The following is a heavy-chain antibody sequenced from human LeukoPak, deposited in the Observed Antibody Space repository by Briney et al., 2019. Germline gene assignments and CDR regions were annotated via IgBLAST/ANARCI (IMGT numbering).Heavy chain of an antibody. CDR2: ISAYNGNT. CDR3: ASVEGYCSGGSCYYYYMDV. J-gene: IGHJ6*03. V-gene: IGHV1-18*01. CDR1: GYTFTSYG. Sequence: ASVKVSCKASGYTFTSYGISWVRQAPGQGLEWMGWISAYNGNTNYAQKLQGRVTMTTDTSTSTAYMELRSLRSDDTAVYYCASVEGYCSGGSCYYYYMDVWGKGTTVTISS. D-gene: IGHD2-15*01.